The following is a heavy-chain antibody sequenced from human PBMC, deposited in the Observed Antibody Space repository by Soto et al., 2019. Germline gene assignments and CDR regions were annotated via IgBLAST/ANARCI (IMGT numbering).Heavy chain of an antibody. CDR1: GGSISSYY. D-gene: IGHD3-3*01. CDR2: IYYSGST. V-gene: IGHV4-59*01. J-gene: IGHJ6*03. Sequence: SETLSLTSTVSGGSISSYYWSWIRQPPGKGLEWIGYIYYSGSTNYNPSLKSRVTISVDTSKNQFSLKLSSVTAADTAVYYCARGVTIFGVVINPLASFYYMDVWGKGTTVTVSS. CDR3: ARGVTIFGVVINPLASFYYMDV.